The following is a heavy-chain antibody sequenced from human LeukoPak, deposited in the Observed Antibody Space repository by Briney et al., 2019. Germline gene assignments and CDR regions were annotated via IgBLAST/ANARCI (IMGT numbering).Heavy chain of an antibody. J-gene: IGHJ3*02. V-gene: IGHV4-59*01. D-gene: IGHD2-2*01. CDR1: GGSISGYY. CDR2: IYYSGST. CDR3: ARDGRIRGYCSSSCHSVDAFDI. Sequence: SETLSLTCTVSGGSISGYYWSWIRQPPGKGLEWIGYIYYSGSTNYNPSLKSRVTISVDTSKNQFSLKLSSVTAADTAVYYCARDGRIRGYCSSSCHSVDAFDIWGQGTMVTVSS.